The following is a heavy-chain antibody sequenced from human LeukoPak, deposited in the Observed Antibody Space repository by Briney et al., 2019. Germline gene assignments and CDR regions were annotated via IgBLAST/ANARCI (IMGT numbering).Heavy chain of an antibody. CDR1: GVNFANHA. CDR2: ISGGGDIT. Sequence: GGSLRLSCAASGVNFANHAMSWVRQTPGKGLEWVSAISGGGDITYYADSVTGRFTISRDNSKDTLFLQMHSLRPGDTAVYYCVREDTPATANYWGQGTLVTISS. D-gene: IGHD2-21*02. CDR3: VREDTPATANY. V-gene: IGHV3-23*01. J-gene: IGHJ4*02.